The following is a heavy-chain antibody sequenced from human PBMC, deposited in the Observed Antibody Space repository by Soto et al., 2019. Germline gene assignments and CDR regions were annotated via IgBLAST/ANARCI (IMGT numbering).Heavy chain of an antibody. CDR2: INPNSGGT. Sequence: ASVKVSCKASGYTFASYAISWMRQAPGQGLEWMGWINPNSGGTNYAQKFQGWVTMTRDTSISTAYMELSRLRSDDTAVYYCARGAEYCISTSCRDAFDIWGQGTMVTVSS. V-gene: IGHV1-2*04. D-gene: IGHD2-2*01. CDR3: ARGAEYCISTSCRDAFDI. CDR1: GYTFASYA. J-gene: IGHJ3*02.